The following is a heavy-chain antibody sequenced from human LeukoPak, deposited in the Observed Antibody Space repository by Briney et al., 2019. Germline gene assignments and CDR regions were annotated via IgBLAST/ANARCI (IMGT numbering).Heavy chain of an antibody. CDR1: GFSFSNCA. J-gene: IGHJ4*02. CDR2: ITDSGSRT. V-gene: IGHV3-23*01. CDR3: AKSIVARSVTDY. D-gene: IGHD2/OR15-2a*01. Sequence: PGGSLRLSCVASGFSFSNCAMNWVRQAPGKGLEWVSGITDSGSRTYYADSVKGRFTISRDNSQNTLYLQINTLRAEDTAIYFCAKSIVARSVTDYWGQGTLVTVYS.